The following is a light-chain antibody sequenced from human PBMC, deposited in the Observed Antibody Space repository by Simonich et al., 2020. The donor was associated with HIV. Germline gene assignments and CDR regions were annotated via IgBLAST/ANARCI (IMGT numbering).Light chain of an antibody. CDR3: SSYTSSSTWV. CDR2: DVS. CDR1: SWDVGGYDY. V-gene: IGLV2-14*01. J-gene: IGLJ3*02. Sequence: QSALTQPASVSGSPGQSITISCTGTSWDVGGYDYVSWYQQPPGKAPKLLIYDVSKRPSGVSNSFSGSKSGNTASLTISGLQAEDEADYYCSSYTSSSTWVFGGGTKLTVL.